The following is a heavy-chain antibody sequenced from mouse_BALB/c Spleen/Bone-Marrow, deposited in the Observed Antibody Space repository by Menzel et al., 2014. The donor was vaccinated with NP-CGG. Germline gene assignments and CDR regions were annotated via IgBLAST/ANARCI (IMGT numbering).Heavy chain of an antibody. Sequence: VQLQQSGAELVKPGASVKLSCKASGYTFTSYWMHWVKQRPGQGLEWIGEINPSNGRSNYSEKFKSKATLTVDKSSSTTYMQLSSLTSEDSAVYFCARYNAYDWYFDVWGAGTTVTVYS. CDR2: INPSNGRS. J-gene: IGHJ1*01. CDR1: GYTFTSYW. V-gene: IGHV1S81*02. CDR3: ARYNAYDWYFDV. D-gene: IGHD2-2*01.